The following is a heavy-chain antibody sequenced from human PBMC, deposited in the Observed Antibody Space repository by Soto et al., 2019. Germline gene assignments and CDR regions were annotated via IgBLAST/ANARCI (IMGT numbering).Heavy chain of an antibody. Sequence: ASVKVSCKASGGTFSSYATSWVRQAPGQGLEWMGGIIPIFGTANYAQKFQGRVTITAGESTSTAYMELSSLRSEDTAVYYCARKRYYDSSGDAFDIWGQGTMVTVSS. CDR1: GGTFSSYA. J-gene: IGHJ3*02. CDR3: ARKRYYDSSGDAFDI. D-gene: IGHD3-22*01. V-gene: IGHV1-69*13. CDR2: IIPIFGTA.